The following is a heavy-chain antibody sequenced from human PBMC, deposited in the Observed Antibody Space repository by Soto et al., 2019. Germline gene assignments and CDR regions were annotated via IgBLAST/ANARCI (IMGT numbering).Heavy chain of an antibody. CDR2: IYPGNSDT. J-gene: IGHJ5*02. V-gene: IGHV5-51*01. CDR3: ARQGSYYASGNSGWFDP. D-gene: IGHD3-10*01. CDR1: GYNFDNYW. Sequence: PGESLKISCKGSGYNFDNYWIGWVRQMPGKGLEWMGIIYPGNSDTRYSPSFQGQVTMSADKSIDTAYLQWSGLKASDSAMYYCARQGSYYASGNSGWFDPWGQGTRVTVSS.